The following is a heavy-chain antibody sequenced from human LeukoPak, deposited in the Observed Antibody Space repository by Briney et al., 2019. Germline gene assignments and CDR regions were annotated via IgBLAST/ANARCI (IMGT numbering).Heavy chain of an antibody. V-gene: IGHV3-43*02. CDR1: GFIFDDYA. CDR2: ISGDGGST. J-gene: IGHJ4*02. CDR3: ARESERRGWYDY. Sequence: QPGGSPGLSCAAPGFIFDDYAIHWVRQAPGKGLEWVSLISGDGGSTFYADSVKGRFTISRDNSKNCLYLQMSSLRSEDTALYYCARESERRGWYDYWGPGNLCSVSS. D-gene: IGHD6-19*01.